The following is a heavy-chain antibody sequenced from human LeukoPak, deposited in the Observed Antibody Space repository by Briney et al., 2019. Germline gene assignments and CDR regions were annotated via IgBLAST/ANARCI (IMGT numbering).Heavy chain of an antibody. CDR3: AKPGQSGAMVFDY. CDR1: GGSINGYY. D-gene: IGHD5-18*01. Sequence: PSEILSLTCTVSGGSINGYYWSWVRQPPGKGLEWIGYIYYSGSTNYNPSLKSRVTISVDTSKNQFSLKLISVTAADTAMYYCAKPGQSGAMVFDYWGQGTLVTVSS. J-gene: IGHJ4*02. CDR2: IYYSGST. V-gene: IGHV4-59*01.